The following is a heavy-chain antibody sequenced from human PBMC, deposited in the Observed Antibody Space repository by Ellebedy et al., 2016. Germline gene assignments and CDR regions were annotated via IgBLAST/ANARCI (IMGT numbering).Heavy chain of an antibody. D-gene: IGHD6-19*01. Sequence: SVKVSXXASGYTFTSYGISCLRLAPGQGLEWMGGIIPVFGMPYYAQSFQCRVTITADESTSTGYMELSSLTSEDTAVYYCATERGTAVANPDSWGQGTLVTVSS. CDR1: GYTFTSYG. V-gene: IGHV1-69*13. CDR3: ATERGTAVANPDS. J-gene: IGHJ4*02. CDR2: IIPVFGMP.